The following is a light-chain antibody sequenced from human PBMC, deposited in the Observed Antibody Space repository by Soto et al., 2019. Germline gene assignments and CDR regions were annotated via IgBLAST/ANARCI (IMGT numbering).Light chain of an antibody. Sequence: EIVLTQSPGTLSLSPGERATLSCRASQSVASNYLAWYQQKPGQTPRLLIYGASNRATDIPDRFSDSGSGTDFTLTISSLEPEDFAVYYCQQYGISPPYTFGQGTKLEIK. J-gene: IGKJ2*01. CDR2: GAS. CDR1: QSVASNY. CDR3: QQYGISPPYT. V-gene: IGKV3-20*01.